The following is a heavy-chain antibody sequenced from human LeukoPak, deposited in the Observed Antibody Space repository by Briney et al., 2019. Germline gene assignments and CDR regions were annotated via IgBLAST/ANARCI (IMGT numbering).Heavy chain of an antibody. V-gene: IGHV1-2*02. Sequence: ASVTVSYTPSRYTFTHYYIHWVRQAPGQELEWMGWINPYRGGANHAQQSQGRVTMPTQKTISTARMKLNRLRCDDTAVYYCARGRIAVAGTAMGYWGQGTLVTVSS. CDR1: RYTFTHYY. D-gene: IGHD6-19*01. CDR2: INPYRGGA. J-gene: IGHJ4*02. CDR3: ARGRIAVAGTAMGY.